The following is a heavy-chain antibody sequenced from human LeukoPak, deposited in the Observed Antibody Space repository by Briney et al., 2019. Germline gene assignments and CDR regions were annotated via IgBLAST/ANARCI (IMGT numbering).Heavy chain of an antibody. D-gene: IGHD3-3*01. Sequence: SETLSLTCAVYGGSFSGYYWSWIRQPPGKGLEWIGEINHSGSTNYNPSLKSRVTISVDTSKNQFSLKLSSVTAADTAVYYCARGPYDFWSGYSRYYYGMDVWGQGTTVTVSS. V-gene: IGHV4-34*01. CDR1: GGSFSGYY. CDR2: INHSGST. CDR3: ARGPYDFWSGYSRYYYGMDV. J-gene: IGHJ6*02.